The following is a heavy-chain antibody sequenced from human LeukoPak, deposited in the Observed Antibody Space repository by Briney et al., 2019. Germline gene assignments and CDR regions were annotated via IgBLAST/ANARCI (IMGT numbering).Heavy chain of an antibody. CDR3: ARYAAVAGTAFDY. Sequence: PSETLSLTCTVSGGSISGYYWGWIRQPPGKGLEWIGYIYYIGSTHYSPSLQSRVTISVDMSKNQFSLKLTSVTAADTAVYYCARYAAVAGTAFDYWGQGILVTVTS. CDR2: IYYIGST. V-gene: IGHV4-59*08. CDR1: GGSISGYY. D-gene: IGHD6-19*01. J-gene: IGHJ4*02.